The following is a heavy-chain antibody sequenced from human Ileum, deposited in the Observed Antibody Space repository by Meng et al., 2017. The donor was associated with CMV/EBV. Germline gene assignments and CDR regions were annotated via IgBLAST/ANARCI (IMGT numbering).Heavy chain of an antibody. CDR3: ARRIREVREISWENWLAP. D-gene: IGHD3-10*01. CDR2: ICGTGTT. V-gene: IGHV4-4*07. Sequence: QVLLQEPGPGLVRPSETLSLTCTVAGASLSTSSWNWIRQSAGSRLEWIGRICGTGTTNYNPSFKSRVTLSLDKSKNQFSLKLSSVTAADTAVYYCARRIREVREISWENWLAPWGQGTLVTVSS. J-gene: IGHJ5*02. CDR1: GASLSTSS.